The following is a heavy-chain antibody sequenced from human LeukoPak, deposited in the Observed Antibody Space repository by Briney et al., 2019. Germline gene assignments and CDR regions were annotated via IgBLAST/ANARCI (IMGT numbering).Heavy chain of an antibody. J-gene: IGHJ3*02. Sequence: ASVKVSCKASGYTFTSYGISWVRQAPGQGLEWMGWISAYNGNTNYAQKLQSRVTMTTDTSTSTAYMELRSLRSDDTAVYYCARLAVAGTMGDAFDIWGQGTMVTVSS. CDR2: ISAYNGNT. CDR3: ARLAVAGTMGDAFDI. V-gene: IGHV1-18*01. CDR1: GYTFTSYG. D-gene: IGHD6-19*01.